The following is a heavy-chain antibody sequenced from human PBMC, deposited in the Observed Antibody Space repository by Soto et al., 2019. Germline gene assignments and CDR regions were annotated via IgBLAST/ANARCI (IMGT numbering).Heavy chain of an antibody. CDR3: ARGRIQLWYPFDY. Sequence: QVQLQESGPGLVKPSETLSLTCTVSGGSISSYYWSWIRRPPGKGLEWIGYIYYSGSTNYNPSLKSRVTISVDTSKNQFSLKLSFVTAADTAVYSCARGRIQLWYPFDYWGQGTLVTVSS. V-gene: IGHV4-59*01. D-gene: IGHD5-18*01. CDR1: GGSISSYY. CDR2: IYYSGST. J-gene: IGHJ4*02.